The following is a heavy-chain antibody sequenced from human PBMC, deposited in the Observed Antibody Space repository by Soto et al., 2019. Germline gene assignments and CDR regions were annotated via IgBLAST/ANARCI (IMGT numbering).Heavy chain of an antibody. Sequence: QVQLVESGGGVVQPGTSLRLSCAASGFTFSSHAMHWVRQAPGKGLEWVALISYDGGNKDYTDSVKGRFTISRDDSKNTLYLQMNSVRSEDTAVYYCAGACHYYGSGSYSDFDYWGQGTLVTVCS. CDR3: AGACHYYGSGSYSDFDY. CDR2: ISYDGGNK. CDR1: GFTFSSHA. V-gene: IGHV3-30-3*01. J-gene: IGHJ4*02. D-gene: IGHD3-10*01.